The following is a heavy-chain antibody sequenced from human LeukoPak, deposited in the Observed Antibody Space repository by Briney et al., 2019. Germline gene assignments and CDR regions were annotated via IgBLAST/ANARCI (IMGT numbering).Heavy chain of an antibody. Sequence: GGSLRLSCAASGFTFSSYWMSWVRQAPGKGLEWVANIKQDGSEKYYVDSVKGRFTISRDNAKNSLYLQMNSLRAEDTAVYYCARAVYSSSHTPFDYWGQGTLVTVSS. CDR1: GFTFSSYW. CDR2: IKQDGSEK. CDR3: ARAVYSSSHTPFDY. J-gene: IGHJ4*02. V-gene: IGHV3-7*01. D-gene: IGHD6-13*01.